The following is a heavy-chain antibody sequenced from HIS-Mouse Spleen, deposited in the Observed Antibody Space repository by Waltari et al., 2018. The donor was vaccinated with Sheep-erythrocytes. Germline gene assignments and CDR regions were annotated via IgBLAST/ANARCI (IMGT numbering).Heavy chain of an antibody. V-gene: IGHV1-18*01. CDR3: ARVWSGRRAFDI. CDR2: ISAYNGNT. D-gene: IGHD1-26*01. J-gene: IGHJ3*02. Sequence: TFTSYGISWVRQAPGQGLEWMGWISAYNGNTNYAQKLQGRVTMTTDTSTSTAYMELRSLRSDDTAVYYCARVWSGRRAFDIWGQGTMVTVSS. CDR1: TFTSYG.